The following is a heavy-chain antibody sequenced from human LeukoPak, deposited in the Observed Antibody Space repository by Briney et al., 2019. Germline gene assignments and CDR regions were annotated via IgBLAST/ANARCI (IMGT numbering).Heavy chain of an antibody. CDR2: IKQDGSET. V-gene: IGHV3-7*05. CDR1: GFTFSSYW. Sequence: GGSLRLSCAASGFTFSSYWMTWVRQAPEKGLEWVANIKQDGSETYYVDSVKGRFTISRDNAKNSLCLHMNSLRVEDSAVYYCAREDFCSSGNCFDPWGQGTLVTVSS. J-gene: IGHJ5*02. CDR3: AREDFCSSGNCFDP. D-gene: IGHD6-13*01.